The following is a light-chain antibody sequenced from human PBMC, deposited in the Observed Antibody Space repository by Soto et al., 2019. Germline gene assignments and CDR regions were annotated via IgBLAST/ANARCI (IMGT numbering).Light chain of an antibody. CDR3: QQYNKWPPYT. CDR2: GAS. CDR1: QSVSSN. V-gene: IGKV3-15*01. J-gene: IGKJ2*01. Sequence: EIVMTQSPDTLSVSPGERATLSCRASQSVSSNLAWYQQKPGQAPRLHIYGASSRATGIPARLSGSGSGTEFTLTISSLQSEDFAVYYCQQYNKWPPYTFGQGTKLEIK.